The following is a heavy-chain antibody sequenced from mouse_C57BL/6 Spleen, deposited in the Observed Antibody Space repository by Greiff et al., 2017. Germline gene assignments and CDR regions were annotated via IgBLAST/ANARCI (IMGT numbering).Heavy chain of an antibody. D-gene: IGHD2-3*01. CDR2: IHPNSGST. J-gene: IGHJ3*01. CDR3: ARGEDDGYYKRVWFAD. CDR1: GYTFTSYW. V-gene: IGHV1-64*01. Sequence: QVQLQQPGAELVKPGASVKLSCKASGYTFTSYWMHWVKQRPGQGLEWIGMIHPNSGSTNYNEKFKSKATLTVYKSSSTAYMQLSSLTSEDSAVYYCARGEDDGYYKRVWFADWGQGTLVTVSA.